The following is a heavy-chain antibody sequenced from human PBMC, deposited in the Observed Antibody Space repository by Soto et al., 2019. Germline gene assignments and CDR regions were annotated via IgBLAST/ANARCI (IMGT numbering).Heavy chain of an antibody. CDR2: VYTSGSP. J-gene: IGHJ5*02. V-gene: IGHV4-4*07. CDR1: GGSISSYY. CDR3: ARVTSNWFDP. Sequence: SETLSLTCTVSGGSISSYYWSWIRQPAGKRLEWLGRVYTSGSPNYNPSLKSRVTMSADTSKNQFFLKLTSVAAADTAVYYCARVTSNWFDPWGQGTLVTVSS.